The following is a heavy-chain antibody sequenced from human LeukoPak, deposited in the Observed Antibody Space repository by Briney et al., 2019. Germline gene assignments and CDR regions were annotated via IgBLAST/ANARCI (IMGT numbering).Heavy chain of an antibody. D-gene: IGHD6-6*01. Sequence: ASVKLSCKASGGTFSSYAISWVRQAPGQGLEWMGGIIPIFGTANYAQKFQGRVTITTDESTSTAYMELSSLRSEDTAVYYCAREFRIAAPTLEYYYYYMDVWGKGTTVTVSS. CDR1: GGTFSSYA. J-gene: IGHJ6*03. V-gene: IGHV1-69*05. CDR2: IIPIFGTA. CDR3: AREFRIAAPTLEYYYYYMDV.